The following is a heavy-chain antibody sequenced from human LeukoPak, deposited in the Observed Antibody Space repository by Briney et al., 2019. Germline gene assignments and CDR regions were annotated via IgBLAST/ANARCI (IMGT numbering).Heavy chain of an antibody. CDR3: ARDGAELVQTWDAFDI. CDR1: GYTFTGYY. V-gene: IGHV1-2*02. CDR2: INPNSGGT. J-gene: IGHJ3*02. Sequence: GASVTVSFTASGYTFTGYYMHWERQPPGQGLEWMGWINPNSGGTNYAQKFHGRVTMTRYTSISTDYLELSRLRSDDTAVYYCARDGAELVQTWDAFDIWGEGTMVTVSS. D-gene: IGHD6-6*01.